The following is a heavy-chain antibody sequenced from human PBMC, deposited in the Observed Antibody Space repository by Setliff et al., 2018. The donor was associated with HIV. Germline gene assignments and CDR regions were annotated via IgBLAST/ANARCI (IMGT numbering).Heavy chain of an antibody. CDR1: GGSMSRFY. D-gene: IGHD5-18*01. Sequence: SETLSLTCTVSGGSMSRFYWTWIRQPPGKGLEWIGFVYSTGSINYSPSFRGRLTISLDTSENQFSLHLTSVTAADTAVYYCARAEGDTYNSLPYFDSWGPGALVTVS. V-gene: IGHV4-59*01. J-gene: IGHJ4*02. CDR3: ARAEGDTYNSLPYFDS. CDR2: VYSTGSI.